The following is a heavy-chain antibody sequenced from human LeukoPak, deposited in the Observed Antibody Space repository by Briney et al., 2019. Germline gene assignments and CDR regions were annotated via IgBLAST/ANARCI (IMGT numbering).Heavy chain of an antibody. CDR2: INGDGSST. CDR1: GFTFSSYW. V-gene: IGHV3-74*01. Sequence: GGSLKLSCAASGFTFSSYWMHWVRQAPGKGLVWVSRINGDGSSTAYADSVKGRFTISTDNAKNTLYLQMNSLTAEDTAVYYCARGPPWYFDLWGRGTLVTVSS. D-gene: IGHD6-25*01. J-gene: IGHJ2*01. CDR3: ARGPPWYFDL.